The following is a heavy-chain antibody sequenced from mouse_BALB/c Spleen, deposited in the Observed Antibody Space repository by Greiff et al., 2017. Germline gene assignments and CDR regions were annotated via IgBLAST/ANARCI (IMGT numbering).Heavy chain of an antibody. CDR2: ISSGGSYT. Sequence: DVMLVESGGGLVKPGGSLKLSCAASGFTFSSYAMSWVRQSPEKRLEWVAEISSGGSYTYYPDTVTGRFTISRDNAKNTLYLEMSSLRSEDTAMYYCARVDYYGSSQGYFDVWGAGTTVTVSS. J-gene: IGHJ1*01. D-gene: IGHD1-1*01. CDR3: ARVDYYGSSQGYFDV. V-gene: IGHV5-9-4*01. CDR1: GFTFSSYA.